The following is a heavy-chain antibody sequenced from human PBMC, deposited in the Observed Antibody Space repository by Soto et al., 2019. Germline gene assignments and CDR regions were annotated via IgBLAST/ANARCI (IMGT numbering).Heavy chain of an antibody. CDR3: VKAFTTRPGRGKFDY. D-gene: IGHD2-15*01. J-gene: IGHJ4*02. Sequence: GGSLRLSCSASGFTFSSYAMHWVRQAPGKGLEYVSGISNNGGSTYYADSVKGRFTISRDNSKSTLYLQSSSLRAEDTAVYYCVKAFTTRPGRGKFDYWGQRTLVTGSS. CDR2: ISNNGGST. CDR1: GFTFSSYA. V-gene: IGHV3-64D*06.